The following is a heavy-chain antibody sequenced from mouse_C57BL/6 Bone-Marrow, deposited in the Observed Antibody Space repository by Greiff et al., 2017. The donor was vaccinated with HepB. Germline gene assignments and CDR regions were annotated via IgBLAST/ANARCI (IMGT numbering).Heavy chain of an antibody. D-gene: IGHD2-12*01. Sequence: EVQLVESGGGLVQPGGSLKLSCAASGFTFSDYYMYWVRQTPEKRLEWVAYISNGGGSTYYPDTVKGRFTISRDNAKNTLYLQMSRLKSEDTAMYYCARRGPIAMDYWGQGTSVTVSS. J-gene: IGHJ4*01. CDR2: ISNGGGST. CDR3: ARRGPIAMDY. V-gene: IGHV5-12*01. CDR1: GFTFSDYY.